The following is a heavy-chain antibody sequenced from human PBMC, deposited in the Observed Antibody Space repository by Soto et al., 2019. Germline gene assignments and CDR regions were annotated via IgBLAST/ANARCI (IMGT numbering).Heavy chain of an antibody. Sequence: ASVKVSCKASGGTFSSYAISWVRQAPGQGLEWMGGIIPIFGTANYAQKFQGRVTITADESTSTAYMELSSLRAEDTAVYYCAAWGGDCSGGSCYRPKYYYYYYGMDVWGQGTTVTVSS. D-gene: IGHD2-15*01. CDR3: AAWGGDCSGGSCYRPKYYYYYYGMDV. CDR1: GGTFSSYA. V-gene: IGHV1-69*13. CDR2: IIPIFGTA. J-gene: IGHJ6*02.